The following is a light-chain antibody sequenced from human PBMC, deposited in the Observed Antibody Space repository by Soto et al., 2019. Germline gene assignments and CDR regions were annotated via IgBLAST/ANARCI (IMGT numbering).Light chain of an antibody. V-gene: IGLV2-14*01. CDR3: SSRTSSSTYV. Sequence: QSALTQPASVSGSPGQSITISCTGTSSDVGGYNYVSWYQQHPGKAPKLMIYDVSNRPSGVSNRFSGSKSGNTASLTISGLQAEDEADYYCSSRTSSSTYVFGTGTKVTVL. J-gene: IGLJ1*01. CDR2: DVS. CDR1: SSDVGGYNY.